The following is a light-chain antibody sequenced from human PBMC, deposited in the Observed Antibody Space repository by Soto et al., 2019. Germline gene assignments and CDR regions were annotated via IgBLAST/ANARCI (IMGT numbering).Light chain of an antibody. CDR2: GNN. CDR1: SSNIGSNA. J-gene: IGLJ1*01. CDR3: ATWYDSLNGYV. Sequence: QSVLTQPPSVSGTPAQRVTISCSGSSSNIGSNAVNWYQQLPGTAPKLLIYGNNQWPSGVPARFSGSKSGTSASLAISGLQSEDEADYYCATWYDSLNGYVFGTGTKLTVL. V-gene: IGLV1-44*01.